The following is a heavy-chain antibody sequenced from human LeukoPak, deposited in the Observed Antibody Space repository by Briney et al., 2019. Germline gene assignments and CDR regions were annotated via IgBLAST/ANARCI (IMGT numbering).Heavy chain of an antibody. V-gene: IGHV4-39*01. CDR3: ARLVGATDPFDY. Sequence: SETLSLTCTVSDGSLSSSSYYWGWIRPSPGKGLEWIGSVFYSGNTFYNPSLKSRVAIFVDTSQSLFSLKLSSVTAAGTAVYYCARLVGATDPFDYWGQGNLGTVSS. CDR2: VFYSGNT. D-gene: IGHD1-26*01. J-gene: IGHJ4*02. CDR1: DGSLSSSSYY.